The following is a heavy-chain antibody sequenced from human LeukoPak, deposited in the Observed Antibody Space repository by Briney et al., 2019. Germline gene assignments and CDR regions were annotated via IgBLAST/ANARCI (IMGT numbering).Heavy chain of an antibody. Sequence: GGSLRLSCAASGFTFSSYWMHWVRQAPGKGLVWVSRINSDGSSTSYADSVKGRFTISRDNAKNTLYLQMNSLRAEDTAVYHCARDQRHIVVVTADDAFDIWGQGTMVTVSS. V-gene: IGHV3-74*01. CDR1: GFTFSSYW. CDR2: INSDGSST. D-gene: IGHD2-21*02. J-gene: IGHJ3*02. CDR3: ARDQRHIVVVTADDAFDI.